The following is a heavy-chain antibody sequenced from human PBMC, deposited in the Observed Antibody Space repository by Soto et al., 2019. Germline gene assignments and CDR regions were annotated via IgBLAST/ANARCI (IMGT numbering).Heavy chain of an antibody. V-gene: IGHV2-5*02. CDR2: IYWDDDK. CDR3: ERMISGSYFPY. Sequence: QITLKESGPTLVKPTQTLTLTCTLSGFSLNINGVGVGWIRQPPGKALEWLALIYWDDDKRYSLSLKSRPTITKDTSKSQVVRTMANVDPLYTATSYCERMISGSYFPYWGQGTLVTVSS. J-gene: IGHJ4*02. CDR1: GFSLNINGVG. D-gene: IGHD1-26*01.